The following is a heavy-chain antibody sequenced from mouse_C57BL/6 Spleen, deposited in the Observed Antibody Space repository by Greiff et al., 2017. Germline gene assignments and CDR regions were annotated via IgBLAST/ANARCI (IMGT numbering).Heavy chain of an antibody. CDR1: GYTFTSYW. CDR3: ARGETGPYYFDY. J-gene: IGHJ2*01. V-gene: IGHV1-55*01. Sequence: QVQLQQPGAELVKPGASVKMSCKASGYTFTSYWITWVKQRPGQGLEWIGDIYPGSGSTNYNEKFKSKATLTVDTSSSTAYMQLSSLTSEASAVYYCARGETGPYYFDYWGQGTTLTVSA. CDR2: IYPGSGST.